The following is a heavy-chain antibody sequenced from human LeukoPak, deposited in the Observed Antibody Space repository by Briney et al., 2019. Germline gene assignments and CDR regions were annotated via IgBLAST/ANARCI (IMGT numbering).Heavy chain of an antibody. J-gene: IGHJ4*02. CDR3: AKPSGSYEYFDY. D-gene: IGHD1-26*01. V-gene: IGHV3-23*01. Sequence: GGSLRLSCAASGFTFSSSAMSWVRQAPGKGLEWVSAISNNGGYTYYADSVKGRFTISRDNSKNTLYLQMNSLRAEDTAVYYCAKPSGSYEYFDYWGQGTLVTVSS. CDR1: GFTFSSSA. CDR2: ISNNGGYT.